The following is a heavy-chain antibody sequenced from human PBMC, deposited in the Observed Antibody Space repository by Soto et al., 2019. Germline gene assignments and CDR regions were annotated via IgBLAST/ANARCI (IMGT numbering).Heavy chain of an antibody. Sequence: QVQLVQSGAKVKKPGASVKVSCKASGYTFTSYYMHWVRQAPGQGLEWMGIINPSGGSTSYAQKFQGRVTMTRDTSTSTVYMELSSLRSEDTAVYYCARGGGEDIVVVPAAPHFDLWGRGTLVTVSS. CDR1: GYTFTSYY. D-gene: IGHD2-2*01. CDR2: INPSGGST. CDR3: ARGGGEDIVVVPAAPHFDL. V-gene: IGHV1-46*01. J-gene: IGHJ2*01.